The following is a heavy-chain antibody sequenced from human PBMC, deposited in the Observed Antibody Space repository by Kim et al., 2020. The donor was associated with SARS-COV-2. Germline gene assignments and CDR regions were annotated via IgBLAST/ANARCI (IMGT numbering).Heavy chain of an antibody. CDR1: GASISPYC. D-gene: IGHD3-22*01. CDR3: AREGRDSRGYNGWFDP. V-gene: IGHV4-4*08. CDR2: ICWTGST. Sequence: SETLSLTWTISGASISPYCWSWIRQPPGKGPEWIGYICWTGSTNYRPSLRSRVTISMDTSKNDFSLKLTSVTAADTAVYYCAREGRDSRGYNGWFDPWGQGTLVTVSS. J-gene: IGHJ5*02.